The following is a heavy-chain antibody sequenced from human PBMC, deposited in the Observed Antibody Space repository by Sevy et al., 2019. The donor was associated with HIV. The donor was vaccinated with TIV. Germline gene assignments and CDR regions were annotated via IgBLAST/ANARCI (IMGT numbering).Heavy chain of an antibody. Sequence: GGSLRLSCAASGFMFSSYSMNWVRQAPGKGLEWVSSISSDSNYIYYADSVKGRFTISRDSAKNSLYLQMNSLRAEDTAVYYCAGPDATGGMDVWGQGSTVTVSS. CDR2: ISSDSNYI. CDR1: GFMFSSYS. J-gene: IGHJ6*02. CDR3: AGPDATGGMDV. V-gene: IGHV3-21*01.